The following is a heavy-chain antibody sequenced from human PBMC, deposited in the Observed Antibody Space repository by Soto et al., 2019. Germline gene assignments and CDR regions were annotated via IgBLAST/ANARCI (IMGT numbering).Heavy chain of an antibody. V-gene: IGHV6-1*01. D-gene: IGHD6-19*01. J-gene: IGHJ4*02. CDR3: ARGVAGSGFDL. CDR2: TYYRSNWRH. CDR1: WVSFSSNTAA. Sequence: SQPLSLTCAISWVSFSSNTAACNCIRSSPSRGLEWLGRTYYRSNWRHDYAVSVKSRITVNPDTSKNHFSLQLNSVTPDDTAVYYCARGVAGSGFDLWGQGTLVTVSS.